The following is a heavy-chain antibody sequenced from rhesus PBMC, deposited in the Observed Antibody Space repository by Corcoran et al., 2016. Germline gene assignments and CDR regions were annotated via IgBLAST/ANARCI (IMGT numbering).Heavy chain of an antibody. J-gene: IGHJ4*01. CDR2: NNGNSSST. D-gene: IGHD1-1-1*01. CDR1: GASISNYW. Sequence: QEQLQESGPGLVKPSETLSLTCAVSGASISNYWWRWIRQPPGKGVEWIGENNGNSSSTYYNPALKSRVTISKYASNNQFSLKLSSGTAADTAVYYGARDREYSWSSDYWGQGVLVTVSS. V-gene: IGHV4-80*01. CDR3: ARDREYSWSSDY.